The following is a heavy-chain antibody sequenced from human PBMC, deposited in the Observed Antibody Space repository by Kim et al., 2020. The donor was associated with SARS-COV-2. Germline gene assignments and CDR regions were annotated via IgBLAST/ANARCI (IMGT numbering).Heavy chain of an antibody. CDR2: INHSGST. V-gene: IGHV4-34*01. J-gene: IGHJ4*01. D-gene: IGHD3-22*01. CDR1: GGSFSGYY. CDR3: ASGGYYYDSSGYRIDY. Sequence: SETLSLTCAVYGGSFSGYYWSWIRQPPGKGLEWIGEINHSGSTNYNPSLKSRVTISVDTSKNQFSLKLSSVTAADTAVYYCASGGYYYDSSGYRIDYWG.